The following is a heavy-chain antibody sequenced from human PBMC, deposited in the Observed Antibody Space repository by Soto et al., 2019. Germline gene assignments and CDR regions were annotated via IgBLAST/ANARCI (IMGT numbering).Heavy chain of an antibody. CDR2: VSSDGNNK. CDR3: ARGRWLPLPDY. Sequence: QVQLVESGGGVVQPGRSLRLSCVASGFTFSSYAMHWVRQAPGKGLEWVAVVSSDGNNKYYTDSGMGRFTISRDNSKHTLYLQMNSLRPEDTAVYYCARGRWLPLPDYWGQGTLVTVSS. J-gene: IGHJ4*02. D-gene: IGHD5-12*01. CDR1: GFTFSSYA. V-gene: IGHV3-30-3*01.